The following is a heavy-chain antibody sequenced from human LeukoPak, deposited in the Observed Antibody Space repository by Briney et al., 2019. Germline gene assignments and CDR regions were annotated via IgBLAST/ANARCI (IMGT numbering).Heavy chain of an antibody. Sequence: SETLSLTCAVSGGSFSGYYWSWIREPPGKGLEWIGEINHSGRTNYNPSLKSRVTISVDTSKNQFSLTLSSVTAADTAVYYCARAVAAAGLDYWDQGTLVTVSS. CDR3: ARAVAAAGLDY. CDR2: INHSGRT. D-gene: IGHD6-13*01. V-gene: IGHV4-34*01. J-gene: IGHJ4*02. CDR1: GGSFSGYY.